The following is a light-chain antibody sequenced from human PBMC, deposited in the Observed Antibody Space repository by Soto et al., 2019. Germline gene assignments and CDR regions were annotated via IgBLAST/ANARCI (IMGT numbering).Light chain of an antibody. Sequence: DIQLTQSPPFLSASVGDRVTITCRASQGISSYLAWYQQNPGKAPKLLIYAASTLQSGVPSRFSGSGSGTEFTLTISSLQPEDFATYYCQQLNSYPRTFGQGTKVEIK. CDR3: QQLNSYPRT. CDR2: AAS. V-gene: IGKV1-9*01. CDR1: QGISSY. J-gene: IGKJ1*01.